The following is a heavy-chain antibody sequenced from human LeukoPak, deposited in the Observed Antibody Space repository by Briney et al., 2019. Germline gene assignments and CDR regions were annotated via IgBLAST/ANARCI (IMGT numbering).Heavy chain of an antibody. CDR2: IYYSGST. Sequence: SETLSLTCTVSGGSISSYYWSWIRQPPGEGLEWIGYIYYSGSTNYNPSLKSRVTISVDTSNNLFSLQLSSVTAADTAVYYCARLHSSSWYSFDYWGQGTLVTVSS. CDR3: ARLHSSSWYSFDY. CDR1: GGSISSYY. D-gene: IGHD6-13*01. J-gene: IGHJ4*02. V-gene: IGHV4-59*01.